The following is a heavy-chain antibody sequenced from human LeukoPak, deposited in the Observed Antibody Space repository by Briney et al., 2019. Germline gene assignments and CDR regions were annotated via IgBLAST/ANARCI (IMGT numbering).Heavy chain of an antibody. Sequence: PSETLSLTCAVSGGSISSSSYYWGWIRQPPGKGLEWIGSVYYSGSTYYNPSLQSRVSISVDTSKNQFSLKLSSVTAADTAVYYCARHIAARLASGYYYYMDVWGKGTTVTVSS. CDR3: ARHIAARLASGYYYYMDV. D-gene: IGHD6-6*01. J-gene: IGHJ6*03. CDR1: GGSISSSSYY. CDR2: VYYSGST. V-gene: IGHV4-39*01.